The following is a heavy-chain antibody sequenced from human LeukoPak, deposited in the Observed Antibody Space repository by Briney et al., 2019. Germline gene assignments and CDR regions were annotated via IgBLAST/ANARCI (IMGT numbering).Heavy chain of an antibody. V-gene: IGHV4-4*02. CDR2: IYHSGST. D-gene: IGHD5-24*01. Sequence: PSETLSLTCAVSGGSISSSNWWSWVRQPPGKGLEWIGEIYHSGSTNYNPSLKSRVTISVDNSKYQFSLKLSSVTAADTAVYYCASRDGYNPGYAFDIWGQGTMVTVSS. J-gene: IGHJ3*02. CDR1: GGSISSSNW. CDR3: ASRDGYNPGYAFDI.